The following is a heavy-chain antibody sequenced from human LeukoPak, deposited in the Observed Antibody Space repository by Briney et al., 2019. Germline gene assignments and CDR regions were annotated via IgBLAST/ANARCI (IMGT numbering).Heavy chain of an antibody. J-gene: IGHJ3*02. CDR2: IYYSGST. CDR3: ARMEITMVRGVITQAFDI. D-gene: IGHD3-10*01. V-gene: IGHV4-30-4*01. CDR1: GGSISSGDYY. Sequence: SQTLSLTCTVSGGSISSGDYYWSWIRQPPGKGLEWIGYIYYSGSTYYNPSLKSRVTISVDTSKNQFSLKLSSVTAADTAVYYCARMEITMVRGVITQAFDIWGQGTMVTVSS.